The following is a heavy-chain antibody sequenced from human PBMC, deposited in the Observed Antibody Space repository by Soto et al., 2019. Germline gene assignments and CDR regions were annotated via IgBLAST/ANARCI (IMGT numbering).Heavy chain of an antibody. J-gene: IGHJ6*02. CDR1: GGSISSSSYY. V-gene: IGHV4-39*01. D-gene: IGHD6-19*01. CDR2: IYYSGST. CDR3: ARQCSRYYYYGMDV. Sequence: SETLSLTCTVSGGSISSSSYYWGWIRQPPGKGLEWIGSIYYSGSTYYNPSLKSRVTISVDTSKNQFSLKLSSVTAADTAVYYWARQCSRYYYYGMDVWGQGTTVTVSS.